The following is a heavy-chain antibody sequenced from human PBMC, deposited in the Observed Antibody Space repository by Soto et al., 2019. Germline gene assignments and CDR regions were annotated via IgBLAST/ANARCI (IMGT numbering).Heavy chain of an antibody. Sequence: KPGGSLRLSCAASGFTFSDYYMSWIRQAPGKGLEWVSYISSSSSYTNYADSVKGRFTISRDNAKNSLYLQMNSLRAEDTAVYYCARPLTQGGVVGAFDIWGQGTMVTVSS. V-gene: IGHV3-11*06. CDR1: GFTFSDYY. J-gene: IGHJ3*02. CDR2: ISSSSSYT. CDR3: ARPLTQGGVVGAFDI. D-gene: IGHD2-21*01.